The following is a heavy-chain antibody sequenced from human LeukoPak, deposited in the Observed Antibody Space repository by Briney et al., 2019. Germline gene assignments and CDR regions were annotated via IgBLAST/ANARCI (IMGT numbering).Heavy chain of an antibody. CDR3: ARASGAAGSDNDAFDI. Sequence: GASVTVSCKASGYTFTGYYMHWVRQAPGQGLEWMGWINPNSGGTNYAQKFQGRVTMTRDTSISTAYMELSRLRSDDTAVYYCARASGAAGSDNDAFDIWGQGTMVTVSS. CDR2: INPNSGGT. J-gene: IGHJ3*02. D-gene: IGHD6-13*01. CDR1: GYTFTGYY. V-gene: IGHV1-2*02.